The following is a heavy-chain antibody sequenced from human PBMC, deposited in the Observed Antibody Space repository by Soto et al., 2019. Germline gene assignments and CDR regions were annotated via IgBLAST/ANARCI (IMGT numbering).Heavy chain of an antibody. CDR1: GFTFSSYS. V-gene: IGHV3-21*01. CDR2: ISSSSSYI. D-gene: IGHD3-3*01. CDR3: ARVPLPAGSRFTIFGVDED. Sequence: GGSLRLSCAASGFTFSSYSMNWVRQAPGKGLEWVSSISSSSSYIYYADSVKGRFTISRDNAKNSLYLQMNSLRAEDTAVYYCARVPLPAGSRFTIFGVDEDWCQGTRV. J-gene: IGHJ4*02.